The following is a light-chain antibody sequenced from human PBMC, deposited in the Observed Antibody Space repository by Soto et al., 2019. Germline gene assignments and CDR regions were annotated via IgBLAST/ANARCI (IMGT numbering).Light chain of an antibody. Sequence: MGSTRSPGELSLSPGERATLSCRASQSVSSSYLAWYQQKPGQAPRLLIYGASSRATGIPDRFSGSGSGPDFTLSISSLEPEDFAVSYCQPYGSSINLAKGTRLEI. CDR2: GAS. CDR1: QSVSSSY. J-gene: IGKJ5*01. CDR3: QPYGSSIN. V-gene: IGKV3-20*01.